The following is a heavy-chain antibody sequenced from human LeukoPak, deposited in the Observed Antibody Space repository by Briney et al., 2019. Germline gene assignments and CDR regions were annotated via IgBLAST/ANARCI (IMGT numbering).Heavy chain of an antibody. Sequence: GGSLRLSCAASGFTFSSYWMSWVRQAPGKGLEWVATIKQDGSEKYYVDSVKGRFTISRDNAKNSLYLQMNSLRAEDTAVYYCARDIGTMVRGVPYYWGQGTLVTVSS. CDR2: IKQDGSEK. CDR3: ARDIGTMVRGVPYY. CDR1: GFTFSSYW. J-gene: IGHJ4*02. V-gene: IGHV3-7*01. D-gene: IGHD3-10*01.